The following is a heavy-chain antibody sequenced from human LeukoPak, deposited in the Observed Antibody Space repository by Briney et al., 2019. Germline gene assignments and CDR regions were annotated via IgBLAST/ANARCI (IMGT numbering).Heavy chain of an antibody. J-gene: IGHJ4*02. CDR2: INHSGST. CDR1: GGSFSGYY. V-gene: IGHV4-34*01. Sequence: SETLSLTCAVYGGSFSGYYWSWIRQPPGKGLEWIGEINHSGSTNYNPSLKSRVTISVDTSKNQFSLKLSSVTAADTAVYYCARGRLRFLEWLDKRYYFDYWGQGTLVTVSS. CDR3: ARGRLRFLEWLDKRYYFDY. D-gene: IGHD3-3*01.